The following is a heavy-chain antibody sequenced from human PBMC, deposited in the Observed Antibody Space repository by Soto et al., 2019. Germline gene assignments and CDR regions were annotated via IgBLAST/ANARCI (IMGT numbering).Heavy chain of an antibody. D-gene: IGHD5-12*01. J-gene: IGHJ4*02. V-gene: IGHV1-8*01. CDR3: ARGKLATLTDF. Sequence: PMASVKVSCKASGYSFTDYDINWVRQATGQGLEWMGWMNPNTGNTRYAQKFQGRLLMTRDTSLSTAYMELSSLRSDDTAVYYCARGKLATLTDFWGQGTPVTVSS. CDR1: GYSFTDYD. CDR2: MNPNTGNT.